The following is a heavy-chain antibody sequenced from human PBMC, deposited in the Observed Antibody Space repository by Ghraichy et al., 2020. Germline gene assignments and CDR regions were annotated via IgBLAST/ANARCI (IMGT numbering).Heavy chain of an antibody. D-gene: IGHD5-12*01. CDR2: IKQDGSEK. CDR1: GFIFSNCW. V-gene: IGHV3-7*03. CDR3: AEGSVA. Sequence: GGSLRLSCAASGFIFSNCWMSWVRQAPGKGLEWVANIKQDGSEKNYVDSVKGRFTISRDNAKNSLYLQMNSLRAEDTAVYYCAEGSVAWGQGTLVTVSS. J-gene: IGHJ4*02.